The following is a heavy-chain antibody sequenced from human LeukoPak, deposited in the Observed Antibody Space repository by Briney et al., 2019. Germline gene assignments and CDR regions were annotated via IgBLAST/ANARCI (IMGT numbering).Heavy chain of an antibody. CDR3: AAGVYGSYGS. Sequence: KPGGSLRLSCEVSGSTFNNAWMNWVRQAPGKGLEWVGRIKSKTDGGTPDYAAPVKGRFTISRDDSKHTLYLQMNSLKTEDTAVYYCAAGVYGSYGSWGQGTLVTVSS. D-gene: IGHD3-10*01. CDR2: IKSKTDGGTP. J-gene: IGHJ4*02. CDR1: GSTFNNAW. V-gene: IGHV3-15*01.